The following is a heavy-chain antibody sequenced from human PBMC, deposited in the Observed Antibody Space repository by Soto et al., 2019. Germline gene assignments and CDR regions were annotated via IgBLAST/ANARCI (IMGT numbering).Heavy chain of an antibody. Sequence: QVQLVQSGAEVKKPGSSVKVSCKASGGTFSSYAISWVRQAPGQGLEWMGGIIPIFGTANYAQKFQGRVTITQDDSTSTAHTELSSQRSEDTAVYYCAGRYCISTGCYTAVRYYYGMDVWGQGTTVIVSS. CDR2: IIPIFGTA. V-gene: IGHV1-69*05. D-gene: IGHD2-2*02. CDR3: AGRYCISTGCYTAVRYYYGMDV. J-gene: IGHJ6*02. CDR1: GGTFSSYA.